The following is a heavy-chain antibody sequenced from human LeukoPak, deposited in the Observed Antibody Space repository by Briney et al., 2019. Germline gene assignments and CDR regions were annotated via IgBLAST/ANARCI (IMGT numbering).Heavy chain of an antibody. V-gene: IGHV3-7*01. CDR2: IKQEGSEK. CDR1: GFTFSNFW. CDR3: ARERATSTSTWSFDY. J-gene: IGHJ4*02. D-gene: IGHD2-2*01. Sequence: PGGSLRLSCAASGFTFSNFWMSWVRQAPGKGLEWVANIKQEGSEKYYVDSVKGRFTISRDNAKNSLYLQMDSLRAEDTAVYHCARERATSTSTWSFDYWGQGTLVTVSS.